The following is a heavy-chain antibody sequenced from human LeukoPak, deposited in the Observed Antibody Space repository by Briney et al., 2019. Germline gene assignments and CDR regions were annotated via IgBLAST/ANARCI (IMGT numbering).Heavy chain of an antibody. Sequence: GGSLRLSCAASGFTFDDYAMHWVRQAPGKGLEWVSGISWNSGSIGYADSVKGRFTISRDNAKNSLYLQMNSLRAEDTALYYCAKVFYDSSSYYLDYWGQGTLVTVSS. CDR3: AKVFYDSSSYYLDY. CDR1: GFTFDDYA. J-gene: IGHJ4*02. D-gene: IGHD3-22*01. V-gene: IGHV3-9*01. CDR2: ISWNSGSI.